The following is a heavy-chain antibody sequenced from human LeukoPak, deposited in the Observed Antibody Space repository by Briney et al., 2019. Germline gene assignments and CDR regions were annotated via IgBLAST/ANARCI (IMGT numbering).Heavy chain of an antibody. Sequence: GGSLRLSCAASGFTLSSYWMSWVRQAPGKGLEWVANIKQDGSEKYYVDSVKGRFTISRDNAKNSLYLQMNSLRAEDTAVYYCATTMAAIPLYYFDYWGQGTLVTVSS. J-gene: IGHJ4*02. D-gene: IGHD2-21*02. CDR3: ATTMAAIPLYYFDY. V-gene: IGHV3-7*05. CDR2: IKQDGSEK. CDR1: GFTLSSYW.